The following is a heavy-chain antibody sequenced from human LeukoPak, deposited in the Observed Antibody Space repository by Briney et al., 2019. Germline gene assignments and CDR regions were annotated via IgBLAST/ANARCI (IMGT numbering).Heavy chain of an antibody. D-gene: IGHD2-2*02. CDR3: ARVAAEVVGVPGAIGFGWLRRDYYYMDV. Sequence: ASVKVSCKASGYTFSGYDINWVRQATGQGLEWMGWMNPNSGDTGHAQKFQGRVTMTRDMSTSTVYMELSSLRSEDTAVYYCARVAAEVVGVPGAIGFGWLRRDYYYMDVWGKGTTVTVSS. CDR2: MNPNSGDT. J-gene: IGHJ6*03. V-gene: IGHV1-8*01. CDR1: GYTFSGYD.